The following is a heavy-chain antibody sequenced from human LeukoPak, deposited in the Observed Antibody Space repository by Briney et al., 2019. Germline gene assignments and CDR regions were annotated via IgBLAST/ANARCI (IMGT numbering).Heavy chain of an antibody. D-gene: IGHD3-9*01. CDR2: IKQDGSEK. V-gene: IGHV3-7*01. CDR1: GFTFSSYW. J-gene: IGHJ4*02. CDR3: ARDLLPNTWYYDILTGYFSAALDY. Sequence: PGGSLRLSCAASGFTFSSYWMSWVRQAPGKGLEWVANIKQDGSEKYYVDSVKVRFTISRDNAKNSLYLQINSLRAEDTAVYYCARDLLPNTWYYDILTGYFSAALDYWGQGTLVTVSS.